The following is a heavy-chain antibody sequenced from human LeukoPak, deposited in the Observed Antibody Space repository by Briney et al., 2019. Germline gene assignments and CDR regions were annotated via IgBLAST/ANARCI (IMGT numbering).Heavy chain of an antibody. D-gene: IGHD2-15*01. CDR1: GFTSSSYI. CDR2: FSSSSSYI. J-gene: IGHJ3*02. CDR3: VRGLPIVVVVAATCVFYI. Sequence: GGSLRLSCAASGFTSSSYIMNWGRQAPEKGVWWVSSFSSSSSYIYYADSVKGRFTIYRDNAQNSLYLQMNSLRAEGTAVYYCVRGLPIVVVVAATCVFYIWGQGTMVTVSS. V-gene: IGHV3-21*01.